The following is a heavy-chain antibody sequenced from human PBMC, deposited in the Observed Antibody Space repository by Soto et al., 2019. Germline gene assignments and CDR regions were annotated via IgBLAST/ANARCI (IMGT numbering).Heavy chain of an antibody. J-gene: IGHJ1*01. Sequence: QVQLVESGGGVVQPGRSLRLSCAASGFTFSSYGMHWVRQAPGKGLEWVAVIWYDGSNKYYADSVKGRFTISRDNSKNTLYLQMNSLRAEDTAVYYCARDYFKVISSGWYTPYVQHWGQGTLVTVSS. D-gene: IGHD6-19*01. V-gene: IGHV3-33*01. CDR2: IWYDGSNK. CDR3: ARDYFKVISSGWYTPYVQH. CDR1: GFTFSSYG.